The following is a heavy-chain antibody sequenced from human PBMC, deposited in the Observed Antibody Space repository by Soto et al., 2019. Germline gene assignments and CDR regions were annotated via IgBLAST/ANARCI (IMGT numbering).Heavy chain of an antibody. CDR2: ISAYNGNT. CDR1: GYTFTSYG. CDR3: AGDLGTVTTDFPLPFDY. V-gene: IGHV1-18*03. D-gene: IGHD4-17*01. J-gene: IGHJ4*02. Sequence: QVQLVQSGAEVKKPGASVKVSCKASGYTFTSYGISWVRQAPGQGLEWMGWISAYNGNTNYAQKLQGRVTMTTDTPTSTGYMELRSLRSDDMAVYYCAGDLGTVTTDFPLPFDYWGQGTLVTVSS.